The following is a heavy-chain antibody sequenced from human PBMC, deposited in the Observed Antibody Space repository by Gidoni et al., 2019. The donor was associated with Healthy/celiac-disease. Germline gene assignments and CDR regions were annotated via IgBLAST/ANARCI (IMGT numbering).Heavy chain of an antibody. CDR3: ARGRLGLGNWFDP. CDR1: GGSFSGYY. V-gene: IGHV4-34*01. CDR2: IKHSGST. Sequence: QVQLQQWGAGLLKPSETLSLTCAVYGGSFSGYYWIWIRQPPGKGLEWIEEIKHSGSTNYNPSLKSRFTISVDTSKNQFSLKLSSVTAADTAVYYCARGRLGLGNWFDPLGQGTLVTVSS. D-gene: IGHD3-9*01. J-gene: IGHJ5*02.